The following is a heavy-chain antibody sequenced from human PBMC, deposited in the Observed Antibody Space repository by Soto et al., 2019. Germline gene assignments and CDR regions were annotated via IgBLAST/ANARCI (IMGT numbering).Heavy chain of an antibody. CDR3: ARVVDVSGSVVYYGMDV. CDR1: GFTFSSYA. J-gene: IGHJ6*02. V-gene: IGHV3-30-3*01. CDR2: ISFDGSNK. Sequence: GGSLRLSCVASGFTFSSYAMHWVRQAPGKGLEWVAVISFDGSNKNNAESVKGRFTISRDNSKKTIYLRMNSLRAEDTAVYFCARVVDVSGSVVYYGMDVWGQGTTVTVSS. D-gene: IGHD2-15*01.